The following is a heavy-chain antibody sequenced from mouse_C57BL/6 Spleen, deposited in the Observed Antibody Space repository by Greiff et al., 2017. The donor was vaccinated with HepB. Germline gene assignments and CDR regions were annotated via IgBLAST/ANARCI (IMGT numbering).Heavy chain of an antibody. CDR2: INPYNGDT. V-gene: IGHV1-20*01. J-gene: IGHJ2*01. D-gene: IGHD3-3*01. CDR1: GYSFTGYF. Sequence: EVQGVESGPELVKPGDSVKISCKASGYSFTGYFMNWVMQSHGKSLEWIGRINPYNGDTFYNQKFKGKATLTVDKSSSTAHMELRSLTSEDSAVYYCARKVLGGTGYYFDYWGQGTTLTVSS. CDR3: ARKVLGGTGYYFDY.